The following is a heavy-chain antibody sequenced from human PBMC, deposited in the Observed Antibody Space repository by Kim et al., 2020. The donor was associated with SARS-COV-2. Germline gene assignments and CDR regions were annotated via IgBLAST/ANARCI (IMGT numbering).Heavy chain of an antibody. D-gene: IGHD3-22*01. CDR1: GLNFGDYA. CDR3: TSGPYYYDSAAYYHDY. V-gene: IGHV3-49*03. Sequence: GSLRLSCTTSGLNFGDYAMSWFRQAPGKGLEWVAFIRSKRYGETTEYAASVKGRFTISRDDSTRIAYLQMNGLKTEDTAVYYWTSGPYYYDSAAYYHDYWGQGTLVTVSS. J-gene: IGHJ4*02. CDR2: IRSKRYGETT.